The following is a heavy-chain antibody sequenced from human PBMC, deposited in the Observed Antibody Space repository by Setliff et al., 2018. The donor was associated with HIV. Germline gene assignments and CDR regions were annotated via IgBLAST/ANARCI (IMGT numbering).Heavy chain of an antibody. V-gene: IGHV1-2*06. D-gene: IGHD3-10*01. Sequence: ASVKVSCKASGYTFTDYYMHWVRQAPGQGLEWMGRINPNSGGTNYAQKFQGRVTMTRDTSISTAYMELSRLRSDDTAVYYCARSVLLWFGELHFVYWGQGTLVTVSS. CDR1: GYTFTDYY. J-gene: IGHJ4*02. CDR2: INPNSGGT. CDR3: ARSVLLWFGELHFVY.